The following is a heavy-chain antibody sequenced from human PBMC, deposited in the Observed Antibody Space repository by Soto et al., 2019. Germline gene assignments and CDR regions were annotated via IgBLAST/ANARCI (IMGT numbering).Heavy chain of an antibody. CDR2: IYYSGST. V-gene: IGHV4-59*01. J-gene: IGHJ3*02. D-gene: IGHD1-1*01. CDR1: GGSISSYY. CDR3: ASQQLERRGAFDI. Sequence: SETLSLTCTVSGGSISSYYWSWIRQPPGKGLEWIGYIYYSGSTNYNPSLKSRVTISVDTSKNQFSLKLSSVTAADTAAYYCASQQLERRGAFDIWGQGTMVTVSS.